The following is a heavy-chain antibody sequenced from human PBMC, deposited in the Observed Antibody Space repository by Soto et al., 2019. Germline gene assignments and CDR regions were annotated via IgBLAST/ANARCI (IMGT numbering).Heavy chain of an antibody. J-gene: IGHJ6*02. CDR2: ISYDGSNK. CDR3: AKHYFGVVKYCGMDV. V-gene: IGHV3-30*18. D-gene: IGHD3-3*01. CDR1: GFTFSSYG. Sequence: GGSLRLSCAASGFTFSSYGMHWVRQAPGKGLEWVAVISYDGSNKYYADSVKGRLTISTDNTKNTLYLQMNSLRAEDTAVYYCAKHYFGVVKYCGMDVWGQGTTVTVSS.